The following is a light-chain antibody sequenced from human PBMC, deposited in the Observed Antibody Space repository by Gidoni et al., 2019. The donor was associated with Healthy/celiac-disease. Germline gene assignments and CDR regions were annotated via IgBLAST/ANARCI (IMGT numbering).Light chain of an antibody. CDR2: GAS. V-gene: IGKV3-20*01. CDR1: QSVSSSY. Sequence: ELVLTQSPGTLSLSPVERATLCCRASQSVSSSYLAWYQQKPGQAPRLLIYGASSRATGIPARFSGSGSGTDFTLTISRLEPEDFAVYYCQQYGSSPWTFGQGTKVEIK. J-gene: IGKJ1*01. CDR3: QQYGSSPWT.